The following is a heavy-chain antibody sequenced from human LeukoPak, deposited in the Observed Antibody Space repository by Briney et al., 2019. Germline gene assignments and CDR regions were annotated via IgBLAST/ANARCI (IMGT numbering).Heavy chain of an antibody. CDR2: ISSSGSTI. D-gene: IGHD3-22*01. CDR3: ARDEGSSGYFDY. CDR1: GFDLHTYE. J-gene: IGHJ4*02. Sequence: GGSLRLSCAASGFDLHTYEMNWVRQAPGKGLEWVSYISSSGSTIYYADSVKGRFTISRDNAKNSLYLQMNSLRAEDTAVYYCARDEGSSGYFDYWGQGTLVTVSS. V-gene: IGHV3-48*03.